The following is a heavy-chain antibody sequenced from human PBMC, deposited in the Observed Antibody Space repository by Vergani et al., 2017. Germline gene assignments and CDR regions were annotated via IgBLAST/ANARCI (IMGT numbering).Heavy chain of an antibody. CDR1: GFTFDDYA. D-gene: IGHD4-17*01. Sequence: VQLVESGGGVVQPGRSLRLSCAASGFTFDDYAMHWVRQAPGKGLEWVSGISWNSGSIGYADSVKGRFTISRDNAKNSLYLQMNSLRAEDTALYYCAKADYGDYAFDYWGQGTLVTVSS. J-gene: IGHJ4*02. CDR2: ISWNSGSI. CDR3: AKADYGDYAFDY. V-gene: IGHV3-9*01.